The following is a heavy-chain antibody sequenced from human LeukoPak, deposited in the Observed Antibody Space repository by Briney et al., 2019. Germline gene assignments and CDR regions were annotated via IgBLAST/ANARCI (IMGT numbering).Heavy chain of an antibody. CDR3: AKRGLRGNWFHP. Sequence: GGSLRLSCAASGFTSGTSWMSWVRQAPGKGLEWVANINQDGSAQYYVDSVKGRFTISRDNAKSSLYLQMNSLRAEDTAVYYCAKRGLRGNWFHPWGQGTLVTVSS. D-gene: IGHD4-17*01. CDR1: GFTSGTSW. CDR2: INQDGSAQ. J-gene: IGHJ5*02. V-gene: IGHV3-7*01.